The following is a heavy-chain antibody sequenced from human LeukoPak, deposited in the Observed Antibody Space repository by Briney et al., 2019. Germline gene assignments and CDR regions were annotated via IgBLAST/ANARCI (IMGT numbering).Heavy chain of an antibody. CDR2: IIPVLNIT. CDR3: ARDQGLTAPPPYGLDV. J-gene: IGHJ6*02. CDR1: GGTFSSSA. D-gene: IGHD5-18*01. V-gene: IGHV1-69*04. Sequence: SVKVSCKTSGGTFSSSAITWVRQAPGQGLEWMGRIIPVLNITTYAQKFQGSVTITAGTSTSTVYMELSSLRSEETAVYYCARDQGLTAPPPYGLDVWGQGTTVIVSS.